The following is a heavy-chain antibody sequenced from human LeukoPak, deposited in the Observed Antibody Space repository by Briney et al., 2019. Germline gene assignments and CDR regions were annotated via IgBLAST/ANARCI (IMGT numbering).Heavy chain of an antibody. D-gene: IGHD6-19*01. J-gene: IGHJ5*02. CDR1: GFTFSDYY. Sequence: GGSLRLSCAASGFTFSDYYMSWIRQAPGKGLEWISYISSNGRTIYYADSVKGRFTISRDNARKSVYLQMNSLRAEDTAIYYCARTQQWLVLGFDPWGQGTLVTVSS. CDR2: ISSNGRTI. CDR3: ARTQQWLVLGFDP. V-gene: IGHV3-11*01.